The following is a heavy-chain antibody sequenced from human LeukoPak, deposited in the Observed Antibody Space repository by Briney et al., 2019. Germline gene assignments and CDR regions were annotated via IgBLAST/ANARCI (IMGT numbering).Heavy chain of an antibody. CDR3: ARAQYASGSFFDY. J-gene: IGHJ4*02. V-gene: IGHV4-59*11. D-gene: IGHD3-10*01. CDR2: IYYTGST. Sequence: SETLSLTCTVSGGSISTHYWSWIRQPPGKGLEWIGYIYYTGSTNYNPSLKSRVTIAIDTSKNQFSLELTFVSAADTAVYYCARAQYASGSFFDYWGQGTLATVFS. CDR1: GGSISTHY.